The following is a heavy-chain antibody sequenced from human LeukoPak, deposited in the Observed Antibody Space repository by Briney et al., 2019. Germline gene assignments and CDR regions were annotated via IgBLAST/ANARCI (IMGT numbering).Heavy chain of an antibody. V-gene: IGHV1-69*13. CDR2: IIPIFGTA. CDR3: ARAPSALLVTDEYYFDY. CDR1: GGTFSSYA. J-gene: IGHJ4*02. Sequence: ASVKVSCKASGGTFSSYAISWVRQATGQGLEWMGGIIPIFGTANYAQKFQGRVTITADESTSTAYMELSSLRSEDTAVYYCARAPSALLVTDEYYFDYWGQGTLVTVSS. D-gene: IGHD3-9*01.